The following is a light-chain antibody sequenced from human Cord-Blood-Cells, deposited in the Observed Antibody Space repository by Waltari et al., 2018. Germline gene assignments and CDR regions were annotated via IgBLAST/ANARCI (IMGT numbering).Light chain of an antibody. J-gene: IGLJ2*01. V-gene: IGLV2-14*01. CDR2: DVS. CDR1: SRDVGGYNY. CDR3: SSYTSSSTLVV. Sequence: HSALTQPASVSGSPGPSITISCTGTSRDVGGYNYVSWYQQHPGKAPKLMIYDVSNRPSGVSNRFSGSKSGNTASLTISGLQAEDEADYYCSSYTSSSTLVVFGGGTKLTVL.